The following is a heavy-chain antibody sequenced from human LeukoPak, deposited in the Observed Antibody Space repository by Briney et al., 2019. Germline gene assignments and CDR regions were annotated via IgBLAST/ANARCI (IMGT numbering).Heavy chain of an antibody. Sequence: PSETLSLTCAVSGYSISRGFYWGWIRQPPGKGLEWIGSIYHSGSTYYNPSLRSRVTISVDTSKNQLSLKLSSVTAADTAVYYCARDSRFSSSWYGRQPDYWGQGTLVTVSS. CDR3: ARDSRFSSSWYGRQPDY. V-gene: IGHV4-38-2*02. CDR1: GYSISRGFY. CDR2: IYHSGST. J-gene: IGHJ4*02. D-gene: IGHD6-13*01.